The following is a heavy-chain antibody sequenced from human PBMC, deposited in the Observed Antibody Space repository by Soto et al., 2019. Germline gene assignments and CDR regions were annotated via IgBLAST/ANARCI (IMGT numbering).Heavy chain of an antibody. CDR3: ARRTRVGYNYDDY. J-gene: IGHJ4*02. V-gene: IGHV3-23*01. Sequence: GGPLRLSCAASGFTFSNYAMSWVRQAPGKGLEWVSTISGSGGSTYYAESVKGRFTISRGNSKNTLYLQMNSLRAEDTAVYYCARRTRVGYNYDDYWGLGTLVTVSS. D-gene: IGHD5-12*01. CDR2: ISGSGGST. CDR1: GFTFSNYA.